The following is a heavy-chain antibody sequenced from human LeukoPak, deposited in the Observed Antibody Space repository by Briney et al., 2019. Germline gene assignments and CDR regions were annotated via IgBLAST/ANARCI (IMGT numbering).Heavy chain of an antibody. D-gene: IGHD5-18*01. Sequence: GGSLRLXCAASGFTFSSYSMNWVRQAPGKGLEWVSSISSSSSYIYYADSVKGRFTISRDNAKNSLYLQMNSLRAEDTAVYYCARDWDTAMVTDYWGRGTLVTVSS. CDR2: ISSSSSYI. V-gene: IGHV3-21*01. J-gene: IGHJ4*02. CDR1: GFTFSSYS. CDR3: ARDWDTAMVTDY.